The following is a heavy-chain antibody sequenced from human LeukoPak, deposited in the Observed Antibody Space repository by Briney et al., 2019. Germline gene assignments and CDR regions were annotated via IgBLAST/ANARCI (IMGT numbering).Heavy chain of an antibody. CDR3: ARDRRWFGFDI. Sequence: PSETLSLTCNVSGGSITSYYWSWIRQPPGTGLEWIGYIFYSGSTIYNPSLKSQVTMSVDTSKNQFSLKLSSVTAADTAVYYCARDRRWFGFDIWGQGTMVTVSS. D-gene: IGHD3-10*01. CDR1: GGSITSYY. J-gene: IGHJ3*02. CDR2: IFYSGST. V-gene: IGHV4-59*01.